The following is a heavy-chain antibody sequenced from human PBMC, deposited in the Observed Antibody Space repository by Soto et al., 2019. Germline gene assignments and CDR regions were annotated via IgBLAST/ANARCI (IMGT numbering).Heavy chain of an antibody. Sequence: EVQLVESGGGFVQPGGSLRLSCAGSGFTFSRHTMNWVRQAPGKGLEWLSSVSSSSSTTFYADSVKGRFTISRDNAKNSLDLQMNSLRAEDTALYYCVREEGTHFGVVTRFDYWGQGTLVTVSS. CDR3: VREEGTHFGVVTRFDY. D-gene: IGHD3-3*01. CDR2: VSSSSSTT. CDR1: GFTFSRHT. J-gene: IGHJ4*02. V-gene: IGHV3-48*01.